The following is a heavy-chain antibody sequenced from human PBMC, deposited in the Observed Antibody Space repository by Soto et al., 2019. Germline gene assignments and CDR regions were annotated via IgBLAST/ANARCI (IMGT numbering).Heavy chain of an antibody. V-gene: IGHV3-33*06. D-gene: IGHD4-17*01. CDR2: IWYDGSNK. CDR3: AKGRDYGDNQAFDY. CDR1: GSPFNSYV. J-gene: IGHJ4*02. Sequence: SLELSRASSGSPFNSYVMHGLRTDPGKGLEWVAVIWYDGSNKYYADSVKGRFTISRDNSKNTLYLQMNSLRAEDTAVYYCAKGRDYGDNQAFDYWGQGIVVTV.